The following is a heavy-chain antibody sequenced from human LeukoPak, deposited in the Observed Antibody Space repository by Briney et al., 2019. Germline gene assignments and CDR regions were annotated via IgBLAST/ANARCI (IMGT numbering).Heavy chain of an antibody. V-gene: IGHV4-59*01. J-gene: IGHJ4*02. D-gene: IGHD2-2*01. CDR2: IYYSGST. CDR3: ARCPSSRDLHRPFDY. CDR1: GGSISSYY. Sequence: PSETLSLTCTVSGGSISSYYWSWIRQPPGKGLEWIGYIYYSGSTNYNPSLKSRVTISVDTSKNQFSLKLSSVTAADTAVYYCARCPSSRDLHRPFDYWGQGTLVTVSS.